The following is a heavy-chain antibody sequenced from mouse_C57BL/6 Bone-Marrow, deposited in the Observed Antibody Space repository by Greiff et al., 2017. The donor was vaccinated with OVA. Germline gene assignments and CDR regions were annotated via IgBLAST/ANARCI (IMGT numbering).Heavy chain of an antibody. D-gene: IGHD1-1*01. CDR2: INPYNGDT. CDR3: ARGHYYGSSYHYWYFDV. CDR1: GYSFTGYF. V-gene: IGHV1-20*01. J-gene: IGHJ1*03. Sequence: EVQLQQSGPELVKPGDSVKISCKASGYSFTGYFMNWVMQSHGKSLEWIGRINPYNGDTFYNQKFKGTATLTVDKSSSTANMELRSLTSEDSAVYYCARGHYYGSSYHYWYFDVWGTGTTVTVSS.